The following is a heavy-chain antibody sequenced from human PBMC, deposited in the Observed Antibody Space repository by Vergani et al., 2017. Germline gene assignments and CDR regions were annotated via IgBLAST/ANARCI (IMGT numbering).Heavy chain of an antibody. CDR1: GASVYSYY. CDR3: ARCFRDEWMIYGGTVANWFDP. J-gene: IGHJ5*02. D-gene: IGHD3-22*01. CDR2: VSFRGDT. Sequence: QVKLQESGPGLVKPSETLSLTCTVSGASVYSYYWSWIRQPPGKGLEWMGYVSFRGDTLYDPSVKGRMTISLNTSSNQFSLYLTSVTAADTAVYYCARCFRDEWMIYGGTVANWFDPWVQGTLVTDSS. V-gene: IGHV4-59*08.